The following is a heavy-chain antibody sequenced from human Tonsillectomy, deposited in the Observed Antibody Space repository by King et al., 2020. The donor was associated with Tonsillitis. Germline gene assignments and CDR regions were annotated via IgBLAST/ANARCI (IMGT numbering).Heavy chain of an antibody. CDR3: AKEGYIQLRRGAFDY. CDR2: ISYDGSNK. V-gene: IGHV3-30*18. CDR1: GVTFSSYG. J-gene: IGHJ4*02. Sequence: VQLVESGGGVGQPGRSLRLSCAASGVTFSSYGMHWVRQAPGKGLEWGAVISYDGSNKYYADSVKGRFTISRDNSKNTLYLQMNSLRAEDTDVYYCAKEGYIQLRRGAFDYWGQGTLVTVSS. D-gene: IGHD1-1*01.